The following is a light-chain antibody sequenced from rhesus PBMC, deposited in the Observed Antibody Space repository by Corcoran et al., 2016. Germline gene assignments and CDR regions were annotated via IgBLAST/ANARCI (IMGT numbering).Light chain of an antibody. CDR3: LQDIQLPLT. Sequence: DIVMTQTPLSLPVTPGEPASISCRSSQSLLHSNGDTYLFWSLQQPGKFPQLLIYLGSNRASGVPTRFSGSGSGTDFTLKISGVEAEDVGVYYCLQDIQLPLTFGGGTKVELK. J-gene: IGKJ4*01. CDR2: LGS. V-gene: IGKV2-78*01. CDR1: QSLLHSNGDTY.